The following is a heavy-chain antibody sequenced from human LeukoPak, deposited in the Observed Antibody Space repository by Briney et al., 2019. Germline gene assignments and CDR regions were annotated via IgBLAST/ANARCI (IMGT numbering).Heavy chain of an antibody. CDR3: ARRVTVRYYMDV. V-gene: IGHV4-34*01. D-gene: IGHD4-11*01. CDR2: INHSGSA. Sequence: SETLSLTCAAYSGSFSDYDYWSWIRQPPGKGLEWIGEINHSGSANYNPFLKSRVTISADMSKNQFSLRLTSVTAADTAVYYCARRVTVRYYMDVWGKGTPVIVSS. J-gene: IGHJ6*03. CDR1: SGSFSDYDY.